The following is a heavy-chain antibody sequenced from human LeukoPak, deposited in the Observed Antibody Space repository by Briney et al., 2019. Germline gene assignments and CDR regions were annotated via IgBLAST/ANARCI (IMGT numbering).Heavy chain of an antibody. J-gene: IGHJ4*02. D-gene: IGHD3-16*02. CDR1: GFTFSSYA. Sequence: GGSLRLSCAASGFTFSSYAMSWVRQAPGKGLEWVSAISGSGGSTYYADSVKGRFTISRDNSKNTLYLQMNSLRAEDTAVYYCVKYDYVWGSYRPFNFDYWGQGTLVTVSS. CDR3: VKYDYVWGSYRPFNFDY. CDR2: ISGSGGST. V-gene: IGHV3-23*01.